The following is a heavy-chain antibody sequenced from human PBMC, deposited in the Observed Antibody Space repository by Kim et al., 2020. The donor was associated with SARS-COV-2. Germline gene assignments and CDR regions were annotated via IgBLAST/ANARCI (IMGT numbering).Heavy chain of an antibody. J-gene: IGHJ6*02. V-gene: IGHV4-30-4*01. CDR1: GGSISSGDYY. Sequence: SETLSLTCTVSGGSISSGDYYWSWIRQPPGKGLEWIGYIYYSGSTYYNPSLKSRVTISVDTSKNQFSLKLSSVTAADTAVYYCARDWEYYYGSGRGDMDVWGQGTTVTVSS. CDR2: IYYSGST. D-gene: IGHD3-10*01. CDR3: ARDWEYYYGSGRGDMDV.